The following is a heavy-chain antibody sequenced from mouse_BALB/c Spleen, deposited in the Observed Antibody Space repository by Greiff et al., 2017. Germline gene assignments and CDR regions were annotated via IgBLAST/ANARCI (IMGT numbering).Heavy chain of an antibody. J-gene: IGHJ4*01. CDR3: ARVRLPYAMDY. Sequence: EVQLVESGGGLVQPGGSRKLSCAASGFTFSDYGMAWVRQAPGKGPEWVAFISNLAYSIYYADTVTGRFTISRENAKNTLYLEMSSLRSEDTAMYYCARVRLPYAMDYWGQGTSVTVSS. CDR2: ISNLAYSI. CDR1: GFTFSDYG. D-gene: IGHD1-2*01. V-gene: IGHV5-15*02.